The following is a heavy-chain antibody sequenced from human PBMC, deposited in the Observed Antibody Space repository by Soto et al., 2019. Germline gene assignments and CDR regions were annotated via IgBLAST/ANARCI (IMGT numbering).Heavy chain of an antibody. CDR1: GDSVSSNSAA. CDR2: TYYRSKWYN. Sequence: SQTLSLTCAISGDSVSSNSAAWNWIRQSPSRGLEWLGRTYYRSKWYNDYAVSVKSRITINPDTSKNQFSLQLNSVTPEDTAVYYCARAGYSSSSLFSTTYYYYGMDVWGQGXTVTVYS. CDR3: ARAGYSSSSLFSTTYYYYGMDV. D-gene: IGHD6-6*01. V-gene: IGHV6-1*01. J-gene: IGHJ6*02.